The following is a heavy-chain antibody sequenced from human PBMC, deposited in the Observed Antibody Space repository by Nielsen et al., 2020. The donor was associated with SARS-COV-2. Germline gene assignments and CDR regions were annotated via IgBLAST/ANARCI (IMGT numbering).Heavy chain of an antibody. CDR2: INHSGST. V-gene: IGHV4-34*01. J-gene: IGHJ4*02. D-gene: IGHD6-19*01. Sequence: SETLSLTCAVYGGSFSGYYWSWIRQPPGKGLEWIGEINHSGSTNYNPSLKSRVTISVDTSKNQFSLKLSSVTAADTAVYYCARAPRSYSSGWRYYFDYWGQGTLVTVSS. CDR1: GGSFSGYY. CDR3: ARAPRSYSSGWRYYFDY.